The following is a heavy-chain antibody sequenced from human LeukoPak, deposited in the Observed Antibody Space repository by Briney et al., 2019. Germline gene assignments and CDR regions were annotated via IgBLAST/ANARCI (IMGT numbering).Heavy chain of an antibody. Sequence: GGSLRLSCAASGFTFSSYGMHWVRQAPGKGLEWVAVISYDGSNKYYADSVKGRLTISRDNSKNTLYLQMNSLRAEDTAVYYCAKVGEYGGSSSGSDCYYMDVWGKGTTVTVSS. CDR1: GFTFSSYG. D-gene: IGHD1-26*01. V-gene: IGHV3-30*18. J-gene: IGHJ6*03. CDR3: AKVGEYGGSSSGSDCYYMDV. CDR2: ISYDGSNK.